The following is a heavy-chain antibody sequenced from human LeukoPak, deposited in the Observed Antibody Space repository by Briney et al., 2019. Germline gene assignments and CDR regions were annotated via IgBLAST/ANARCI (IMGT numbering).Heavy chain of an antibody. V-gene: IGHV3-23*01. D-gene: IGHD3-22*01. CDR1: GVTFSSYA. CDR2: ISGSGGST. J-gene: IGHJ4*02. Sequence: GGSLRLSCAASGVTFSSYAMSWVRQAPGKGLEWVSAISGSGGSTYYADSVKGRFTISRDNSKNTLYLQMNSLRDEDTAVYYCAKAALYYYDSSGYHYDYWGQGTLVTVSS. CDR3: AKAALYYYDSSGYHYDY.